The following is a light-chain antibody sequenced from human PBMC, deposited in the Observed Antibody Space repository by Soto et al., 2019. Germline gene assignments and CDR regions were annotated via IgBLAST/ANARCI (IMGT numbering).Light chain of an antibody. Sequence: IRMTQSPSSFSASTGDRVTITCRASQGISSYLAWYQQKPGKAPKLLISDVSSLERGVPSRFSGSGSGTEFTLTISSLQPDDFATYYCQHYNSYSEAFGQGTKVDIK. J-gene: IGKJ1*01. CDR3: QHYNSYSEA. CDR2: DVS. CDR1: QGISSY. V-gene: IGKV1-8*01.